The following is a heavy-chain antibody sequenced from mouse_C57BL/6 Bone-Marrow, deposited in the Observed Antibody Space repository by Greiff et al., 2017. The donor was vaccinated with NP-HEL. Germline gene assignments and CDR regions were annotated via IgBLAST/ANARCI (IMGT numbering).Heavy chain of an antibody. J-gene: IGHJ4*01. Sequence: VQLQQSGPELVKPGASVKMSCKASGYTFTDYNMHWVKQSHGKSLEWIGYINPNNGGTSYNQKFKGKATLTVNKSSSTAYMELRSLTSEDSAVYYCAKTGYSKDYAMDYWGQGTSVTVSS. CDR2: INPNNGGT. D-gene: IGHD2-5*01. CDR1: GYTFTDYN. CDR3: AKTGYSKDYAMDY. V-gene: IGHV1-22*01.